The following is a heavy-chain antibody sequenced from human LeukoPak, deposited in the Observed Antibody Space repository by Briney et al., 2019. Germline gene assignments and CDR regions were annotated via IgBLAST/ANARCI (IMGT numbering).Heavy chain of an antibody. CDR1: GFTFSSYA. V-gene: IGHV3-30*01. Sequence: GRSLRLSCAASGFTFSSYAMHWVRQAPGKGLEWVAVISYDGSNKYYADSVKGRFTISRDNSKNTRYLQMNSLRAEDTAGYYCASHYYWGQGTLVTVAS. CDR2: ISYDGSNK. J-gene: IGHJ4*02. CDR3: ASHYY.